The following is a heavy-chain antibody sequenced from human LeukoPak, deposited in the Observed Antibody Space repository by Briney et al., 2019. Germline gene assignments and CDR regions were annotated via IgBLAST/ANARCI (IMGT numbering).Heavy chain of an antibody. CDR1: GFTFSSYA. J-gene: IGHJ4*02. CDR3: AKDLRVPFFLWDYYDSSGYYSPPMFDY. D-gene: IGHD3-22*01. V-gene: IGHV3-23*01. Sequence: GGSLRLSCAASGFTFSSYAMSWVRQAPGKGLEWFSAISGSGGSTYYADSVKGRFAISRDNSKNTLYLQMNSLRAEDTAVYYCAKDLRVPFFLWDYYDSSGYYSPPMFDYWGQGTLVTVSS. CDR2: ISGSGGST.